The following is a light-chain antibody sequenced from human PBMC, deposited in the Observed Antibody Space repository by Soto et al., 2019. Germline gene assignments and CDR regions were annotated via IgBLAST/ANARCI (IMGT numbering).Light chain of an antibody. Sequence: DIQMTQSPSSLSASVGDRVTITCQASQDISNYLNWYQQKPGKAPKLLIYDASNLETGVPSRFSGSGSGTDFTFTIRSLQPEDIATYYCQQYDNLPVFGQGTRLEIK. CDR1: QDISNY. V-gene: IGKV1-33*01. CDR3: QQYDNLPV. CDR2: DAS. J-gene: IGKJ5*01.